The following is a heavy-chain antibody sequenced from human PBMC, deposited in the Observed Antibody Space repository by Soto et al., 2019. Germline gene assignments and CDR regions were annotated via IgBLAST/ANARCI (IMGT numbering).Heavy chain of an antibody. CDR3: ARDRTMVRGPTLDV. V-gene: IGHV3-74*01. J-gene: IGHJ6*02. Sequence: GGSLRLSCAASGFTFSSYWMHLVRQAPGKGLVWVSRINSDGSSTSYADSVKGRFIISRDNAKNTLYLQMNSLRAEDTAVYYCARDRTMVRGPTLDVWGQGTKVTVSS. CDR1: GFTFSSYW. D-gene: IGHD3-10*01. CDR2: INSDGSST.